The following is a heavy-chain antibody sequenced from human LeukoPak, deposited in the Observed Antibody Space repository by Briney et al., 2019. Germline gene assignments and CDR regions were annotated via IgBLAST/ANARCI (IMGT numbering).Heavy chain of an antibody. CDR3: AKCLIPYYYDSSGYCGTIDY. CDR1: GFTFSSYG. J-gene: IGHJ4*02. D-gene: IGHD3-22*01. CDR2: ISYDGSNK. Sequence: GGSLRLSCAASGFTFSSYGMHWVRQAPGKGLEWVAVISYDGSNKYYADSVKGRFTISRDNSKNTLYLQMNSLRAEDTAVYYCAKCLIPYYYDSSGYCGTIDYWGQGTLVTVSS. V-gene: IGHV3-30*18.